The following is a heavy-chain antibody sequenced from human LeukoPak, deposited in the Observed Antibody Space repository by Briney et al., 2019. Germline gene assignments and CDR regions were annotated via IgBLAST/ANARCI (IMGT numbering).Heavy chain of an antibody. V-gene: IGHV3-74*01. CDR1: GFTFSSYW. J-gene: IGHJ4*02. CDR3: ARETAAGLGF. CDR2: INSDGSGT. D-gene: IGHD6-13*01. Sequence: GGSLRLSCAASGFTFSSYWMHWVRQAPEKGLVWVSRINSDGSGTGCADSVKGRFTISRDSARNTLYLQMNSLRAEDTAVYYCARETAAGLGFWGQGTLVTVSS.